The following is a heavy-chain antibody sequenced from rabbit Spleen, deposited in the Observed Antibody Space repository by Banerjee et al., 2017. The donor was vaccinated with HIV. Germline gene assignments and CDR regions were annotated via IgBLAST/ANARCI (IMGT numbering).Heavy chain of an antibody. CDR3: ARDLVAVIGWNFNL. J-gene: IGHJ4*01. D-gene: IGHD1-1*01. V-gene: IGHV1S45*01. Sequence: QEQLEESEGGLVKPGASLTLTCTASGFSFSSSYWICWVRQAPGKGLEWIACINTATGKAVYASWAKGRFTMSRTSSTTVTLQMTSLTAADTATYFCARDLVAVIGWNFNLWGPGTLVTVS. CDR1: GFSFSSSYW. CDR2: INTATGKA.